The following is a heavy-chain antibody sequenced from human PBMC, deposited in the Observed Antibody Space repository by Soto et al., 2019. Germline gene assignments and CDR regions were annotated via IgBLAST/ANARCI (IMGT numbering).Heavy chain of an antibody. CDR3: ARAPYSSSWYRGEVYGMDV. J-gene: IGHJ6*02. CDR1: GGSISSYY. D-gene: IGHD6-13*01. Sequence: SESLSLTCTVSGGSISSYYWSWIRQPPGKGLEWIGYIYYSGSTNYNPSLRSRVTISVDTSKNQFSLKLSSVTAADTAVYYCARAPYSSSWYRGEVYGMDVWGQGTTVTVSS. CDR2: IYYSGST. V-gene: IGHV4-59*01.